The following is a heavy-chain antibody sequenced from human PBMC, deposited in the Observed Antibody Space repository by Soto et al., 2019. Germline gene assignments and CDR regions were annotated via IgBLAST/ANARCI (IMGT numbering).Heavy chain of an antibody. CDR2: INPNSGGT. V-gene: IGHV1-2*02. CDR3: AREPATAKPEGVDF. J-gene: IGHJ4*02. Sequence: ASVKVSSKASGYTFSDYYIHWVRQAPRQGLEWMGWINPNSGGTKYAPKFQGGVTMTRDTSITPAYMELSRLGSGDTAVYYCAREPATAKPEGVDFWGQGTLVTVSS. CDR1: GYTFSDYY. D-gene: IGHD1-1*01.